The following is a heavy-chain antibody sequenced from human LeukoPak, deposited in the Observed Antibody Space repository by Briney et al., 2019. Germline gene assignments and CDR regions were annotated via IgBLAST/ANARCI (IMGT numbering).Heavy chain of an antibody. Sequence: GGSLRLSCAASAFTFSAYSMNWVRQAPGKGLEWVSYISSSSTTIYYADSVKGRFTMSRDNAKKSLYLQMNSLRAEDTAVYYCAKGGVIYYRWFDPWGQGTLVTVSS. V-gene: IGHV3-48*01. J-gene: IGHJ5*02. CDR2: ISSSSTTI. D-gene: IGHD3-10*01. CDR3: AKGGVIYYRWFDP. CDR1: AFTFSAYS.